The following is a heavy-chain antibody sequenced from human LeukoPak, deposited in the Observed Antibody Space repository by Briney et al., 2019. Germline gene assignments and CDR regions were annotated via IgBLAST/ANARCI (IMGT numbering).Heavy chain of an antibody. Sequence: GGSLRLSCAASGFTFDDYGMSWVRQAPGKGLEWVSGINWNGGSTGYADSVKGRFTISRDNAKNSLYLQMNSLRAEDTAVYYCARDRTTVTTDYYYMDVWGKGTTVTVSS. J-gene: IGHJ6*03. CDR1: GFTFDDYG. CDR2: INWNGGST. D-gene: IGHD4-17*01. CDR3: ARDRTTVTTDYYYMDV. V-gene: IGHV3-20*04.